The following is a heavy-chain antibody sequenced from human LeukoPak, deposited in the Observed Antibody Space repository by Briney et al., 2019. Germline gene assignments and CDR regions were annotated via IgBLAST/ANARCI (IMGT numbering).Heavy chain of an antibody. Sequence: PSETLSLTCTVSGGSISSYYWSWIRQPPGEGLEWIGYIYYSGRTSYNPSLKSRVTISVDTSKNHFSLTLSSVTAADTAVYYCARGGRLLLQIDAFDIWGQGTMVTVSS. CDR3: ARGGRLLLQIDAFDI. D-gene: IGHD3-10*01. V-gene: IGHV4-59*08. CDR2: IYYSGRT. CDR1: GGSISSYY. J-gene: IGHJ3*02.